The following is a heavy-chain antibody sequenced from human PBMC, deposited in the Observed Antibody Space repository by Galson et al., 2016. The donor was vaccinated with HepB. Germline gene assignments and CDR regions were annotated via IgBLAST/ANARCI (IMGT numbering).Heavy chain of an antibody. CDR1: GFTFSGYA. V-gene: IGHV3-23*01. Sequence: LRLSCAASGFTFSGYALSWVRQAPGKGLEWVSSINGRGDTTYYAASVAGRFTISRDYSKNSVYLQMNNLGAEDTAVYYCATDGIPYSRVWWGGDYWGQGTLVTVSS. CDR2: INGRGDTT. CDR3: ATDGIPYSRVWWGGDY. D-gene: IGHD6-19*01. J-gene: IGHJ4*02.